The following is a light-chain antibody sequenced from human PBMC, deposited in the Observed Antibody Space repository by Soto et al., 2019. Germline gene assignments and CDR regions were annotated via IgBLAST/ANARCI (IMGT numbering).Light chain of an antibody. J-gene: IGLJ1*01. CDR1: KNDIGVYDF. CDR2: EVV. Sequence: QSVLTQPPSASGSPGQSVTISCTGTKNDIGVYDFVSWYQHHPGKAPRLIIYEVVQRPSGVPDRFPGSKSGNTASLTISGLQAEDEADYYCSSYTSSSTSYVFGTGTKVTVL. V-gene: IGLV2-18*02. CDR3: SSYTSSSTSYV.